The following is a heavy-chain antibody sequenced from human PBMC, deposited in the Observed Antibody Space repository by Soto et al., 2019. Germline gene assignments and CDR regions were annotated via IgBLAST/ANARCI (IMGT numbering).Heavy chain of an antibody. D-gene: IGHD6-13*01. Sequence: ASVKVSCKASGYTFTSYGISGVRQAPGQGLEWMGWISAYNGNTNYAQKLQGRVTMTTDTSTSTAYMELRSLRSDDTAVYYCARDRLVAYSSSRNLFDPWGQGTLVTVSS. V-gene: IGHV1-18*01. J-gene: IGHJ5*02. CDR2: ISAYNGNT. CDR1: GYTFTSYG. CDR3: ARDRLVAYSSSRNLFDP.